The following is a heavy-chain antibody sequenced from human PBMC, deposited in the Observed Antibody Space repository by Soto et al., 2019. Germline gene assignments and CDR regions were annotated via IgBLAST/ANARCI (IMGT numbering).Heavy chain of an antibody. V-gene: IGHV5-51*01. D-gene: IGHD6-19*01. CDR1: GYSFTSYW. CDR2: LYPGDSDT. CDR3: ARSRRGAYSSGWYSPSGYYNYGIDV. Sequence: PGESLKISCKGSGYSFTSYWIGWVRQMPGKGLEWMGILYPGDSDTKYSPSLQGQVSISADTSISTAYLQWTSLKASDTAMYYCARSRRGAYSSGWYSPSGYYNYGIDVWGQGTKVTVSS. J-gene: IGHJ6*02.